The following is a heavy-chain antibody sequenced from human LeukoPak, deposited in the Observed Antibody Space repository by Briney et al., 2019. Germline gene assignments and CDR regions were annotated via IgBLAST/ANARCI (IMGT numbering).Heavy chain of an antibody. D-gene: IGHD3-3*01. CDR2: ISYDGSNK. CDR3: ARTVGDFRSGYLDY. V-gene: IGHV3-30*19. J-gene: IGHJ4*02. CDR1: GFTFSSYG. Sequence: GGSLRLSCAASGFTFSSYGMHWVRQAPGKGLEWVAVISYDGSNKYYADSVKGRFTISRDNSKNTLYLQMNSLRAEDTAVYYCARTVGDFRSGYLDYWGQGTLVTVSS.